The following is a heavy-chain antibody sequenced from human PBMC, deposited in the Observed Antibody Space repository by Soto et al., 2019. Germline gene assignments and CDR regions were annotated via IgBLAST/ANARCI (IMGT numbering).Heavy chain of an antibody. J-gene: IGHJ6*02. CDR1: GYTFTSYD. V-gene: IGHV1-8*01. CDR2: MNPNSGNT. CDR3: ARWPDGYYYYGMDV. Sequence: QVQLVQSGAEVKKPGASVKVSCKASGYTFTSYDINWVRQATGQGLEWMGWMNPNSGNTGYAQKFKGRVTMTRNTSISTAYMELSSLRSEGTAVYYCARWPDGYYYYGMDVWGQGTTVTVSS.